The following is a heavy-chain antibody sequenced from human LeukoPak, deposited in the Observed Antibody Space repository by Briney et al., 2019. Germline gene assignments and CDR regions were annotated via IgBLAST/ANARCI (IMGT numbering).Heavy chain of an antibody. J-gene: IGHJ4*02. V-gene: IGHV3-20*04. CDR2: INWNGGRT. Sequence: GGSLRLSCAASGFTFDDYGITWVRHAPGKGLEWVSGINWNGGRTVYADSVKGRFTISRDNAKNSLYLQMNSLRAEDTALYYCARGDSRYDYWGQGTLVTVSS. D-gene: IGHD3-22*01. CDR1: GFTFDDYG. CDR3: ARGDSRYDY.